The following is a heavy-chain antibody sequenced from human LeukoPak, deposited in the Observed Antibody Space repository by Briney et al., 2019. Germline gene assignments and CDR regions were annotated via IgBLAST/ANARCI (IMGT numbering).Heavy chain of an antibody. CDR3: ARDRRIAAAAPYYYHGMDV. J-gene: IGHJ6*02. CDR2: IYSGGST. CDR1: GFTVSSNY. Sequence: GGSLRLSCAASGFTVSSNYMSWVRQAPGKGLEWVSVIYSGGSTYYADSVKGRFTISRDNSKNTLYLQMNSLRAEDTAVYYCARDRRIAAAAPYYYHGMDVWGQGTTVTVSS. D-gene: IGHD6-13*01. V-gene: IGHV3-66*01.